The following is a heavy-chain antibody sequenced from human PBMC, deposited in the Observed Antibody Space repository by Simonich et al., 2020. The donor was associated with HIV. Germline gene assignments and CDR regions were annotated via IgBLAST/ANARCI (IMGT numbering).Heavy chain of an antibody. CDR2: IYYSGST. Sequence: QVQLQESGPGLVKPSETLSLTCTVSGGSISSYYWSWIRQPPGKGLEWIGYIYYSGSTNNNPSLKSRVTISVDTSNNPFSLKLSSVTAADTAVYYCARHYYDSSGYYSGIDPWGQGTLVTVSS. CDR3: ARHYYDSSGYYSGIDP. CDR1: GGSISSYY. J-gene: IGHJ5*02. D-gene: IGHD3-22*01. V-gene: IGHV4-59*01.